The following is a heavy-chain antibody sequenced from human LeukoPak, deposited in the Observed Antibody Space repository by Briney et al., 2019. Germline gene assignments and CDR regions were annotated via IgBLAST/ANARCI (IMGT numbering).Heavy chain of an antibody. D-gene: IGHD5-18*01. CDR3: ARVIGDTAMVGDWYFDL. Sequence: ASVKVSCKASGGTFSSHAISWVRQAPGQGLEWMGGIIPIFGTANYAQKFQGRVTITADESTSTAYMELSSLRSEDTAVYYCARVIGDTAMVGDWYFDLWGRGTLVTVSS. CDR1: GGTFSSHA. V-gene: IGHV1-69*13. CDR2: IIPIFGTA. J-gene: IGHJ2*01.